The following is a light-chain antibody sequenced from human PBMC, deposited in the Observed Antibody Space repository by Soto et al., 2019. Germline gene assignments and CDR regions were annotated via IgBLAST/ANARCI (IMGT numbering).Light chain of an antibody. Sequence: QSVLTQPPSASGTPGQRVTISCSGSSSNIGSNYVYWYQQLPGTAPKLLIYSNNQRPSGVPDRFSGSKSGTSASRAISGLRSEDEADYYCAAWDDSLSGRVVFGGGTKLTVL. J-gene: IGLJ2*01. CDR2: SNN. CDR1: SSNIGSNY. CDR3: AAWDDSLSGRVV. V-gene: IGLV1-47*02.